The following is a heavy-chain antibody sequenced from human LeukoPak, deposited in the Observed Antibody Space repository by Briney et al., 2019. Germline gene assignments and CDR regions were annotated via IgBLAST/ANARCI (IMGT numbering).Heavy chain of an antibody. CDR2: ISGSGGST. CDR3: AKERYCSSTSCYTGIFDY. CDR1: GFTFSTYA. J-gene: IGHJ4*02. D-gene: IGHD2-2*02. Sequence: PGGSLRLSCAASGFTFSTYAMSWVRQAPGKGLEWVSGISGSGGSTYYADSVKGRFTISRDNSKNTLYLQMNSLRAEDTAVYYCAKERYCSSTSCYTGIFDYWGQGTLVTVSS. V-gene: IGHV3-23*01.